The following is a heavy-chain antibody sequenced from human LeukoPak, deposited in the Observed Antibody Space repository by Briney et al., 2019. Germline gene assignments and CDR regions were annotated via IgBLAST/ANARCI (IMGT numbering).Heavy chain of an antibody. CDR1: GFTFSSYE. CDR3: ARIGGSLPYYYYYMDV. D-gene: IGHD4-23*01. J-gene: IGHJ6*03. V-gene: IGHV3-48*03. CDR2: ISSSGSTI. Sequence: GGSLRLSCAASGFTFSSYEMNWVRQAPGKGLEWVSYISSSGSTIYYADSVKGRFTISRDNAKNSLYLQMNSLISEDTAVYYCARIGGSLPYYYYYMDVWGKGTTVTISS.